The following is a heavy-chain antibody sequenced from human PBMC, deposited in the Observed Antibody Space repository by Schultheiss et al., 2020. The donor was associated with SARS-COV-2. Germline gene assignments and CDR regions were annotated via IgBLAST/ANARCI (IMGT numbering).Heavy chain of an antibody. CDR1: GFTVSSNY. CDR3: ARDMAFGYGDYQYYYYYGMDV. D-gene: IGHD4-17*01. Sequence: GGSLRLSCAASGFTVSSNYMSWVRQAPGKGLEWVSVIYSGGSTYYADSVKGRFTISRDNSKNTLYLQMNSLRAEDTAVYYCARDMAFGYGDYQYYYYYGMDVWGQGTTVTVSS. CDR2: IYSGGST. V-gene: IGHV3-53*01. J-gene: IGHJ6*02.